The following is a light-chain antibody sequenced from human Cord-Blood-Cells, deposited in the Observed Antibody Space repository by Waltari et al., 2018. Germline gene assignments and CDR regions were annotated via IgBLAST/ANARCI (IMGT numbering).Light chain of an antibody. CDR3: SSYTSSSTPWV. CDR2: DVS. J-gene: IGLJ3*02. CDR1: SSDVGGYNY. V-gene: IGLV2-14*01. Sequence: QSALTQPASVSGSPGQSITISCTGTSSDVGGYNYVSWYQQHPGKAPKLMIYDVSNRPSGFANRFSGSTSGNTASLTISGLQAEDDADYYCSSYTSSSTPWVFGGGTKLTVL.